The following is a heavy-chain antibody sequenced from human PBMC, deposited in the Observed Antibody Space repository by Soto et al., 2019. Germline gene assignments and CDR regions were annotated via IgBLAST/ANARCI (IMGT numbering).Heavy chain of an antibody. Sequence: EVQLLESGGDLVQPGGSLRLSCAASGFTFTSYAMSWIRQAPGKGLEWVSAMTGGGDNTYYADSVKGRFTISRDNSKNTPYLQMNSLRAEDTAFYYCTQDGGSRDWLTVNWGQGTLVTVSS. D-gene: IGHD3-9*01. CDR3: TQDGGSRDWLTVN. V-gene: IGHV3-23*01. J-gene: IGHJ4*02. CDR1: GFTFTSYA. CDR2: MTGGGDNT.